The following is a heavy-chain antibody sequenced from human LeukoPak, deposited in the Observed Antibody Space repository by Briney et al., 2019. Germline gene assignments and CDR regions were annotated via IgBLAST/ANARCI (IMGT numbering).Heavy chain of an antibody. Sequence: GGALRLSCAAAGFTFSSYGMHWGRQAPGKGLEWVAFIRYDGSNKYYADSVKGRFTISRDNSKNTLYLQMNSLRDEDTAVYYCAKDRSGPAEHWGQGTLVTVSS. CDR2: IRYDGSNK. CDR1: GFTFSSYG. J-gene: IGHJ1*01. CDR3: AKDRSGPAEH. V-gene: IGHV3-30*02.